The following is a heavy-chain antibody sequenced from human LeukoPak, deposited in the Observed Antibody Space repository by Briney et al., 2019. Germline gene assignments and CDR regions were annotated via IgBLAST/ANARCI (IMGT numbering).Heavy chain of an antibody. CDR1: GGSISSYY. CDR2: IYYSGST. Sequence: SETLSLTCTVSGGSISSYYWSWIRQPPGKGLECIGYIYYSGSTNYNPSLKSRVTISVDTSKNQFSLKLSSVTAADTAVYYCARGYDFWSGYYSPHYYYYYMDVWGKRTTVTVSS. J-gene: IGHJ6*03. V-gene: IGHV4-59*01. D-gene: IGHD3-3*01. CDR3: ARGYDFWSGYYSPHYYYYYMDV.